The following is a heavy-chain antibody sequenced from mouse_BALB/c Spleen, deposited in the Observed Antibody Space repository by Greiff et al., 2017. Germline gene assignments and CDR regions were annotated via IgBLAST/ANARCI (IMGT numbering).Heavy chain of an antibody. CDR1: GFTFSDYY. CDR2: ISDGGSYT. J-gene: IGHJ4*01. Sequence: EVHLVESGGGLVKPGGSLKLSCAASGFTFSDYYMYWVRQTPEKRLEWVATISDGGSYTYYPDSVKGRFTISRDNAKNNLYLQMSSLKSEDTAMYYCARDRDGYYYAMDYWGQGTSVTVSS. V-gene: IGHV5-4*02. D-gene: IGHD2-3*01. CDR3: ARDRDGYYYAMDY.